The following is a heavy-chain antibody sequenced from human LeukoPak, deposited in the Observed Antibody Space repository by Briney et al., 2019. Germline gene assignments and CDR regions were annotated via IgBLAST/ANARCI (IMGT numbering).Heavy chain of an antibody. J-gene: IGHJ4*02. Sequence: GGSLRLSCAASGFTFSTYGMSWVRQAPGKGLEWVSTISTTGDTTYYTDSVKGRFTISRDNSKNTVYLQMSSLRAEDTAVFYCAKRASGYYFDSWGQGTLVTVSS. CDR1: GFTFSTYG. D-gene: IGHD5-12*01. V-gene: IGHV3-23*01. CDR3: AKRASGYYFDS. CDR2: ISTTGDTT.